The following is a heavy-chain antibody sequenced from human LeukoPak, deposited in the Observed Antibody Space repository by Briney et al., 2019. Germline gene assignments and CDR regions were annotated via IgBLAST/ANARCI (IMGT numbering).Heavy chain of an antibody. CDR3: ARAWDCSSTTCYVYFDY. J-gene: IGHJ4*02. V-gene: IGHV1-2*02. CDR2: INPNSGGT. CDR1: GYTFTGYY. D-gene: IGHD2-2*01. Sequence: ASVKVSCKASGYTFTGYYMHWVRQAPGQGLEWMGWINPNSGGTNYAQKFQGRFTMTRDTSISTAYMELRSLTSDDTAVYYCARAWDCSSTTCYVYFDYWGQGSLVTVSS.